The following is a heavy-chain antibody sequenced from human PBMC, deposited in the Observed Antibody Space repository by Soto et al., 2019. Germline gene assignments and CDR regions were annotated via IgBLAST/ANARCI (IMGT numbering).Heavy chain of an antibody. D-gene: IGHD6-13*01. CDR2: FDPEDGET. CDR3: ANSFVAAAGNSYYMDV. V-gene: IGHV1-24*01. J-gene: IGHJ6*03. Sequence: ASVKVSCKVSGYTLTELSMHWVRQAPGKGLGWMGGFDPEDGETIYAQKFQGRVTMTEDTSTDTAYMELSSLRSEDTAVYYCANSFVAAAGNSYYMDVWGKGTTVTVSS. CDR1: GYTLTELS.